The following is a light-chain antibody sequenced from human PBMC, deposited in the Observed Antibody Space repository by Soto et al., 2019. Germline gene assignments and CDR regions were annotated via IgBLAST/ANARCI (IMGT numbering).Light chain of an antibody. CDR3: NSFSATNNCVV. J-gene: IGLJ2*01. CDR2: AVD. CDR1: GSDVGGYDL. V-gene: IGLV2-8*01. Sequence: QSALTQPASVSGSPGQSITISCTGSGSDVGGYDLVSWYQQHPGKAPRLMIYAVDNRPSGVPERFSASKSGNTASLTVSGLQAEDEGDYFCNSFSATNNCVVFGGATQLTVL.